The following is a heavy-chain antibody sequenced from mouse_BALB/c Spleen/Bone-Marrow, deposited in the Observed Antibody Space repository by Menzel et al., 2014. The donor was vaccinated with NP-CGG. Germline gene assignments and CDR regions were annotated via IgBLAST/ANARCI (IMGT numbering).Heavy chain of an antibody. V-gene: IGHV3-2*02. Sequence: EVQRVESGPGLVKPSQSLSLTCTVTGYSITSDYAWNWIRQFPGNKLEWMGYISYSGSTSYNPSLKSRISITRDTSKNQVFLQLNSLTTEDTATYYCARSADWYFDVWGAGTTVTVSS. CDR1: GYSITSDYA. CDR3: ARSADWYFDV. J-gene: IGHJ1*01. CDR2: ISYSGST.